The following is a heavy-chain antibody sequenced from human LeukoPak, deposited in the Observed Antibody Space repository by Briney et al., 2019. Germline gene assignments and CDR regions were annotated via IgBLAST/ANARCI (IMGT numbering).Heavy chain of an antibody. CDR1: GFPFSGSA. Sequence: GGTLSLSRAASGFPFSGSAMHRVRQASGKGLEGVGRIRRIAYSNATAYTASVKGRFTISRDESKNTAYLQMNSLKTEDTAVYYCTNGRDGYNYDYWGQGTLVTVAS. CDR2: IRRIAYSNAT. CDR3: TNGRDGYNYDY. J-gene: IGHJ4*02. D-gene: IGHD5-24*01. V-gene: IGHV3-73*01.